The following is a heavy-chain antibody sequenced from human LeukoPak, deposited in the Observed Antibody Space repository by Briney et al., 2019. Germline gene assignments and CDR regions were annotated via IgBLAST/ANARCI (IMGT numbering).Heavy chain of an antibody. CDR1: GGSITTSSYY. V-gene: IGHV4-39*01. J-gene: IGHJ2*01. Sequence: PSETLSLTCTVSGGSITTSSYYWGWIRQPPGKGLEWIGIIYYSGSTYYNPSLKGRVTISVDTSKNQFSLKLSSVTAADTAVYYCARAFRARYFDLWGRGALVTVSS. D-gene: IGHD2/OR15-2a*01. CDR2: IYYSGST. CDR3: ARAFRARYFDL.